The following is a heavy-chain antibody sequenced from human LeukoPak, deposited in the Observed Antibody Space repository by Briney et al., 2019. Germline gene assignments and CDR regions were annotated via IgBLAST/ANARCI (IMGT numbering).Heavy chain of an antibody. CDR3: ARIALVVANDAFDI. CDR2: IRHEGNNK. CDR1: GITFSSYG. J-gene: IGHJ3*02. Sequence: GGSLRLSCAASGITFSSYGMHWVRQAPDKGLEWVAFIRHEGNNKYYADSVKGRFTISRDNSKNTLYLQMNSLRAEDTAVYYCARIALVVANDAFDIWGQGTMVTVSS. V-gene: IGHV3-30*02. D-gene: IGHD3-22*01.